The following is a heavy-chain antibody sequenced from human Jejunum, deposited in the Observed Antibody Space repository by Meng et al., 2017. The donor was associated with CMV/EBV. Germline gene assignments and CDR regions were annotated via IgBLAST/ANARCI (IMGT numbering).Heavy chain of an antibody. D-gene: IGHD1-1*01. CDR3: ATTTGPGYPGGYPYFDH. Sequence: SGSAIRSSYMSWVRQAPGKGLEWVSFLYAGERSFYADSVKGRFTISRDNSNNTLYLQMNSLRAEDTAVYYCATTTGPGYPGGYPYFDHWDQGTLVTVSS. J-gene: IGHJ4*02. V-gene: IGHV3-53*01. CDR1: GSAIRSSY. CDR2: LYAGERS.